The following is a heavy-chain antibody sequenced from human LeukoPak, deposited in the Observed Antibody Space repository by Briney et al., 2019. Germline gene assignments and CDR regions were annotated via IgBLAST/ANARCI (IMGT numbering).Heavy chain of an antibody. CDR3: ARDLAWTNDHDAFDI. V-gene: IGHV7-4-1*02. D-gene: IGHD1-1*01. J-gene: IGHJ3*02. Sequence: GASAKVSCKASGYTFTSYAMNWVRQAPGQGLEWMGWINTNTGNPTYAQGFTGRFVFSLDTSVSTAYLQISSLKAEDTAVYYCARDLAWTNDHDAFDIWGQGTMVTVSS. CDR2: INTNTGNP. CDR1: GYTFTSYA.